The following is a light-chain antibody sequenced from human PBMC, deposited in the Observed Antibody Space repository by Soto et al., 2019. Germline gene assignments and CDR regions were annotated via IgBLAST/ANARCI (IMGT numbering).Light chain of an antibody. J-gene: IGLJ2*01. CDR1: TSNIGTNT. CDR2: RNN. V-gene: IGLV1-47*01. CDR3: AAWDDSLSGHVV. Sequence: QSVLTQSPSASGTPGQRVSISCSGSTSNIGTNTVSWYQHVPGTAPKLLIYRNNQRPSGVPDRFSGSKSGTSASLAISGLRSEDEADYYCAAWDDSLSGHVVFGGGTKVTVL.